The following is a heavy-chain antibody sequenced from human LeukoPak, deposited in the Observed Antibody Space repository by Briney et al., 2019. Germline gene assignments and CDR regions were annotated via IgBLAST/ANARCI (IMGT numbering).Heavy chain of an antibody. Sequence: GGSLRLSCAASGFTVSSNYMSWVRQAPGKGLEWVSVIYSGGSTYYADSVKGRFTISRDNSKNTLYLQMNSLRAEDTAVYYCARLPGYSCFYYGMDVWGQGTTVTVSS. V-gene: IGHV3-53*01. CDR1: GFTVSSNY. D-gene: IGHD6-13*01. CDR2: IYSGGST. J-gene: IGHJ6*02. CDR3: ARLPGYSCFYYGMDV.